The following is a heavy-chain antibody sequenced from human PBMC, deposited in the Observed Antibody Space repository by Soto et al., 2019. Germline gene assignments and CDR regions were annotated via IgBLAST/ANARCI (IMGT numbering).Heavy chain of an antibody. CDR2: IAPSGGST. CDR1: VYSVARCE. Sequence: ASVTVCSAASVYSVARCEWHCVRLAPGQGLEWMGMIAPSGGSTSYAQKFQGRVTMTRDTSTSTVYMELSSLRSEDTAGYYCARGPMAMYYFDHWGLGTLVTVSS. J-gene: IGHJ4*02. CDR3: ARGPMAMYYFDH. V-gene: IGHV1-46*01.